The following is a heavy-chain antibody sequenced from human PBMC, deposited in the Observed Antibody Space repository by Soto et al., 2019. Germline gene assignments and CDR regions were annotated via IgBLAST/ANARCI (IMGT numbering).Heavy chain of an antibody. D-gene: IGHD3-16*01. V-gene: IGHV6-1*01. CDR1: GDRVSSNSAA. Sequence: SQTFSLTCAISGDRVSSNSAAWSWIRQSPSRGLEWLGRTYYRSKWYNDYAVSVKSRVNINPDTSKNQFSLQLNSVTPEDTAVYYCARDGGGSHFDHWGQGTLVTVSS. CDR2: TYYRSKWYN. CDR3: ARDGGGSHFDH. J-gene: IGHJ4*02.